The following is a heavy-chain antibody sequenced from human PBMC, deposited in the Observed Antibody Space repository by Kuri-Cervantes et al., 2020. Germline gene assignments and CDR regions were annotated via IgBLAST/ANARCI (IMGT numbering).Heavy chain of an antibody. V-gene: IGHV1-2*02. J-gene: IGHJ5*02. CDR2: INPNSGGT. Sequence: ASVKVSCKASGYTFTGYYMHWVRQAPGQGLEWMGWINPNSGGTNYAQKFQGRVTMTRDTSISTAYMELSRLRSDDTAVYYCARGPIATAGAFDPWGQGTRVTCSS. CDR1: GYTFTGYY. D-gene: IGHD6-25*01. CDR3: ARGPIATAGAFDP.